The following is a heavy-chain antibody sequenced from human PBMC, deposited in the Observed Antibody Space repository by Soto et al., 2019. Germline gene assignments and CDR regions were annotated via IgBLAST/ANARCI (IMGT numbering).Heavy chain of an antibody. J-gene: IGHJ4*02. D-gene: IGHD2-15*01. Sequence: QVQLVESGGGVVQPGRSLRLSCAASGFTFSSYGMHWVRQAPGKGLEWVAVISYDGSNKYYADSVKGRFTISRDNSENTLYLQMNSLRAEDTAVYYCAKDSMVVVVAATLDYWGQGTLVTVSS. CDR1: GFTFSSYG. V-gene: IGHV3-30*18. CDR3: AKDSMVVVVAATLDY. CDR2: ISYDGSNK.